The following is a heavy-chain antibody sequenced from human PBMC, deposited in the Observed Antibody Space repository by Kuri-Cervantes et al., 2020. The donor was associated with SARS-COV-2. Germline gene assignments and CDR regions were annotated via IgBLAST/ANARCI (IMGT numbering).Heavy chain of an antibody. V-gene: IGHV3-33*06. Sequence: LSLTCAASGFTFSSYGMHWVRQAPGKGLEWVAVIWYDGSNKYYADSVKGRFTISRDNSKNTLYLHMNSLRAEDTALYYCAKDGCKTSSCYVNSWGQGALVTVSS. CDR1: GFTFSSYG. J-gene: IGHJ4*02. D-gene: IGHD2-2*01. CDR2: IWYDGSNK. CDR3: AKDGCKTSSCYVNS.